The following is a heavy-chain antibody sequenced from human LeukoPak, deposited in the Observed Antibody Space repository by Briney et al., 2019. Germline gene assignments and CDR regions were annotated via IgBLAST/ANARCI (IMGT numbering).Heavy chain of an antibody. CDR2: IYYSGST. V-gene: IGHV4-59*01. Sequence: SETLSLTCTVSGGSISSYYWSWIRQPPGKGLEWIGYIYYSGSTNYNPSLKSRVTISVDTSKNQFSLKLSSVTAADTAVYYCARDIGGDLDYWGQGTLVTVSS. D-gene: IGHD4-17*01. CDR3: ARDIGGDLDY. J-gene: IGHJ4*02. CDR1: GGSISSYY.